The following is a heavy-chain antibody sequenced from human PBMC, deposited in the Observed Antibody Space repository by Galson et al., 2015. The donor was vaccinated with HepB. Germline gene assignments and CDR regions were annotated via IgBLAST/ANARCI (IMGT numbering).Heavy chain of an antibody. J-gene: IGHJ5*02. CDR2: INPNSGGT. CDR3: ARDRYCSGTSCLSSWFDP. D-gene: IGHD2-2*01. Sequence: SVKVSCKASGYTFTDYYMHWVRQAPGQGLEWMGWINPNSGGTDYAQKFQGRVTMTRDTSISTAYMELSRLRSDDTAIYYCARDRYCSGTSCLSSWFDPWGQGTLVTVSS. V-gene: IGHV1-2*02. CDR1: GYTFTDYY.